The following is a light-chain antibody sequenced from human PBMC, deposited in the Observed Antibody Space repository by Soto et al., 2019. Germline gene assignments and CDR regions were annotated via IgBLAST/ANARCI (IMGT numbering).Light chain of an antibody. CDR2: DAS. V-gene: IGKV3D-11*03. J-gene: IGKJ5*01. CDR3: QQRSNWRIT. CDR1: QSVRSN. Sequence: EIVLTQSPATLSVSLGERATLSCRASQSVRSNLAWYQQKRGQAPRLLIYDASTRAPGIPARFSGSGSGTDFTLTISSLEPEDFAVYYCQQRSNWRITFGQGTRLEIK.